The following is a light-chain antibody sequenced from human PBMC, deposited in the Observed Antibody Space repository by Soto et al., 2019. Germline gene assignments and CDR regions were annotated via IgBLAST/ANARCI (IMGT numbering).Light chain of an antibody. CDR3: NSYAGTSDV. Sequence: QSALTQPASVSGSPGQSITISCTGTSSDVGRYNYVSWYQQFPGKAPKLIIYGVSNRPSGVSNRFSGSKSGNTASLTISGLQAEDEADYYCNSYAGTSDVFGTGTKLTVL. CDR2: GVS. CDR1: SSDVGRYNY. V-gene: IGLV2-14*01. J-gene: IGLJ1*01.